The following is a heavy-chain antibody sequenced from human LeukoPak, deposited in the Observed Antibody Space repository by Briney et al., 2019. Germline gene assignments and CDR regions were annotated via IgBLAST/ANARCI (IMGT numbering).Heavy chain of an antibody. CDR3: ARVSRGWENWFDP. J-gene: IGHJ5*02. CDR2: IIPIFGTA. Sequence: SVKVSCKASGGTFSSYAISWVRQAPGQGLEWMGGIIPIFGTANYAQKFQGRVTMTRDTSISTAYMELSRLRSDDTAVYYCARVSRGWENWFDPWGQGTLVTVSS. CDR1: GGTFSSYA. D-gene: IGHD1-26*01. V-gene: IGHV1-69*05.